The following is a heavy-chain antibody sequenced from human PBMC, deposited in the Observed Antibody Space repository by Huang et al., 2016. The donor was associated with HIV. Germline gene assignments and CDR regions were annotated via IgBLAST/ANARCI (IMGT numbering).Heavy chain of an antibody. CDR1: GGSFSGYY. Sequence: QVQLHQWGAGLLKPSETLSLTCAVYGGSFSGYYWSWIRQPPGKGLEWIGEITHSGSTNYNPSRKSRVTISEETSKNQFSLKLSSVTAADTGVYYCARAPHYGSGSYYYWGQGTLVTVSS. D-gene: IGHD3-10*01. J-gene: IGHJ4*02. V-gene: IGHV4-34*01. CDR3: ARAPHYGSGSYYY. CDR2: ITHSGST.